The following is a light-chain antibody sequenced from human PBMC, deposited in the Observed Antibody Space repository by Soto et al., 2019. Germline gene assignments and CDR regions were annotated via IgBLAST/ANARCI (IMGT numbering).Light chain of an antibody. J-gene: IGKJ4*01. CDR1: QSVSSSY. CDR2: DAS. CDR3: QQRNSWPLT. V-gene: IGKV3D-20*02. Sequence: IVLTQSPGTLSLSPWERATLSCRASQSVSSSYLAWYQQKPGQAPRLLMYDASNRATGIPARFSGSGSGTDFTLTISSLEPEDFAFYYCQQRNSWPLTFGGGTKVDIK.